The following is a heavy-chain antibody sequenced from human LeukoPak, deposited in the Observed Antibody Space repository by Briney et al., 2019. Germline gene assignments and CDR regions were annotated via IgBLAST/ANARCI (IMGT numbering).Heavy chain of an antibody. V-gene: IGHV1-69*13. J-gene: IGHJ4*02. CDR3: AREGLGIAAAAY. CDR1: GGTFSSYA. CDR2: IIPIFGTA. Sequence: SVKVSCKASGGTFSSYAISWVRQAPGQGLEWMGGIIPIFGTANYAQKFQGRVTITADESTSTAYMELSSLRSEDTAVYYCAREGLGIAAAAYWGQGTLVTVSS. D-gene: IGHD6-13*01.